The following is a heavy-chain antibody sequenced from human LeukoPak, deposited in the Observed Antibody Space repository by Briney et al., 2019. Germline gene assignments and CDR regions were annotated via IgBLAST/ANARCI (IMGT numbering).Heavy chain of an antibody. J-gene: IGHJ4*02. CDR1: GLTVSSNY. Sequence: PGGSLRLSCGASGLTVSSNYMSWVRQDPGKGVDWVSVIYSGHSTYYADSVKGRFTISRDNSKNTLYLQMNSLRAEDTAVYYCARGGNSRYYFDYWGQGTLVTVSS. CDR3: ARGGNSRYYFDY. D-gene: IGHD4-23*01. V-gene: IGHV3-53*01. CDR2: IYSGHST.